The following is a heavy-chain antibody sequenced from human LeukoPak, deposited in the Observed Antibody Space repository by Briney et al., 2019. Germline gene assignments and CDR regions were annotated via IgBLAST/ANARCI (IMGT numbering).Heavy chain of an antibody. D-gene: IGHD2-2*01. J-gene: IGHJ4*02. CDR2: IRSKADGGTT. Sequence: PGGSLRLSCTASGFTFGAYAMSWGRQAPGKGGGCGGFIRSKADGGTTEYAASVKGRFTISSDDSKSIASLQMNSLNTADTAVYYCHTSWNYFAYWGQGTLVTVSS. CDR3: HTSWNYFAY. V-gene: IGHV3-49*04. CDR1: GFTFGAYA.